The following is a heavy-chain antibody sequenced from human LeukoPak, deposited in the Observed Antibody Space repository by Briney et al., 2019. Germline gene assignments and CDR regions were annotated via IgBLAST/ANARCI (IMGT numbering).Heavy chain of an antibody. Sequence: ASVKVSCKACGYTFTSYYMLWVRQAPGQGLEWMGIINPSGCSTSYAQKFQGRVTMTRDTSTSTVYMELSSLRSEDTAVYYCARVMVVAATDDAFDIWGQGTMVTVSS. CDR1: GYTFTSYY. CDR2: INPSGCST. V-gene: IGHV1-46*01. J-gene: IGHJ3*02. CDR3: ARVMVVAATDDAFDI. D-gene: IGHD2-15*01.